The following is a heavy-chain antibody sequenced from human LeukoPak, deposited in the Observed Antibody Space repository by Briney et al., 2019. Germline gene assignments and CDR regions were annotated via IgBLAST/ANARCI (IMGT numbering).Heavy chain of an antibody. Sequence: SQTLSLTCTVSGGSISSGGYYWGWIRQPPGKGLEWIGSIYHSGSTYYNPSLKSRVTISVDTSTNQFSLKLSSVTAADTAVYYCAREPRWAGDLGGFDSWGQGPLVTVSS. V-gene: IGHV4-39*07. CDR2: IYHSGST. D-gene: IGHD3-16*01. J-gene: IGHJ4*02. CDR3: AREPRWAGDLGGFDS. CDR1: GGSISSGGYY.